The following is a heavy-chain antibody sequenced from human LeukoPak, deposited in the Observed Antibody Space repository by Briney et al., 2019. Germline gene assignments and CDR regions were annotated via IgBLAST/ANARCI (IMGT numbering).Heavy chain of an antibody. V-gene: IGHV4-34*01. D-gene: IGHD6-19*01. CDR1: GGSFSGYY. J-gene: IGHJ5*02. CDR2: INHSGST. Sequence: SETLSLTCAVYGGSFSGYYWSWIRQPPGKGLEWIGEINHSGSTNYNPSLKSRVTISVDTSKNQFSLKLSSVTAADTAVYYCARAQGLYSSGWYGRGGDWFDPWGQGTLVTVSS. CDR3: ARAQGLYSSGWYGRGGDWFDP.